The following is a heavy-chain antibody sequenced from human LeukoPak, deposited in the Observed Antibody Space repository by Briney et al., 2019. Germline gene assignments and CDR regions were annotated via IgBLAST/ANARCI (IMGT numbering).Heavy chain of an antibody. CDR3: ARAGLIIWDYYGSGSQEALDY. CDR2: INPNSGGT. J-gene: IGHJ4*02. CDR1: GYTFTGYY. Sequence: ASVKVSCKASGYTFTGYYMHWVRQAPGQGLEWMGWINPNSGGTNYAQKFQGRVTMTRDTSISTAYMELSRLRSDDTAVYYCARAGLIIWDYYGSGSQEALDYWGQGTLVTVSS. V-gene: IGHV1-2*02. D-gene: IGHD3-10*01.